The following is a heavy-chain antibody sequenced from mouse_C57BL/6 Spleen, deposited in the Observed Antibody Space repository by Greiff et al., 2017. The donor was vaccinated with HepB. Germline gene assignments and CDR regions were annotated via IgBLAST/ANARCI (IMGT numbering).Heavy chain of an antibody. CDR2: INPNNGGT. D-gene: IGHD1-1*01. V-gene: IGHV1-22*01. CDR3: ARSSGSSPWFAY. CDR1: GYTFTDYN. Sequence: EVQLQQSGPELVKPGASVKMSCKASGYTFTDYNMHWVKQSHGKSLEWIGYINPNNGGTSYNQKFKGKATLTVNKSSSTAYMELRSLTSEDSAVYYCARSSGSSPWFAYWGQGTLVTVSA. J-gene: IGHJ3*01.